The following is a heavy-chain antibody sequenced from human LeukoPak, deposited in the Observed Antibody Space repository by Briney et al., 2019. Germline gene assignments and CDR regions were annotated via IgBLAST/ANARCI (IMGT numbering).Heavy chain of an antibody. CDR2: ISGSGGGT. Sequence: GGSLRLSCAASGFTFSNFAMSWVRQSPGKGLEWVSAISGSGGGTYYADSVKGRFTISRDNSKSSLYLQMNGLRAEDSALYYCAKEPSSGWYVIWGQGTLVTVSS. V-gene: IGHV3-23*01. CDR1: GFTFSNFA. CDR3: AKEPSSGWYVI. D-gene: IGHD6-13*01. J-gene: IGHJ4*02.